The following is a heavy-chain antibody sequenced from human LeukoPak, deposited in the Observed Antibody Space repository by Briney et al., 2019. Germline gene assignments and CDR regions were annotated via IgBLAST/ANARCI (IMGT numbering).Heavy chain of an antibody. Sequence: GGSLRLSCAASGFTFSSYAMSWVRQAPGKGLEWVSAISGSGGSTYYADSVKGRFTISRDNSKNTLYLQMNSLRAEDTAVYYWAKDQRYCGGDCYSSFDYWGQGTLVTVSS. CDR3: AKDQRYCGGDCYSSFDY. V-gene: IGHV3-23*01. CDR1: GFTFSSYA. CDR2: ISGSGGST. D-gene: IGHD2-21*02. J-gene: IGHJ4*02.